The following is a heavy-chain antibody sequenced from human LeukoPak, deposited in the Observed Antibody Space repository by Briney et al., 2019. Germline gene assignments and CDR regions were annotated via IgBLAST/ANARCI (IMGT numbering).Heavy chain of an antibody. J-gene: IGHJ4*02. CDR2: ISYDGSNK. V-gene: IGHV3-30*18. Sequence: PGGSLRLSCAASGFTFSSYAMSWVRQAPGKGLEWVAVISYDGSNKYYADPVKGRFTISRDNSKNTLYLQMNSLRAEDTAVYYCAKGVYYFDYWGQGTLVTVSS. CDR3: AKGVYYFDY. CDR1: GFTFSSYA.